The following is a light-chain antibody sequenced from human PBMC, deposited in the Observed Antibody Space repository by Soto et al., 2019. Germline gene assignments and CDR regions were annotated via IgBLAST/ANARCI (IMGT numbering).Light chain of an antibody. V-gene: IGKV3-11*01. Sequence: EIVLTQSPANLSLSPGERATLSFRASQSVSSYLAWYQQKPGQAPRLLIYDASNRATGIPARFSGSGSGTDFTLTISSLEPEDFAVYYCQQRSNWLTFGGGTKVDNK. CDR2: DAS. CDR3: QQRSNWLT. J-gene: IGKJ4*01. CDR1: QSVSSY.